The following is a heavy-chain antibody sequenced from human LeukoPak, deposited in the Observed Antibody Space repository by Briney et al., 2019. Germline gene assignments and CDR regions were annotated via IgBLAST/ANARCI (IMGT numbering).Heavy chain of an antibody. V-gene: IGHV3-11*06. CDR1: GFTFSDYY. CDR3: AKLLGHVTTYDY. CDR2: ISSSSSYT. J-gene: IGHJ4*02. Sequence: GGSPRLSCAASGFTFSDYYMSWIRQAPGKGLEWVSYISSSSSYTNYADSVKGRFTISRDNAKNSLYLQMNSLRVDDTALYYCAKLLGHVTTYDYWGQGALVTVSS. D-gene: IGHD4-11*01.